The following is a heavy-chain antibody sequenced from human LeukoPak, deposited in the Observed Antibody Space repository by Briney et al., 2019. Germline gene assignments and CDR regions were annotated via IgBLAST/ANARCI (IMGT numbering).Heavy chain of an antibody. J-gene: IGHJ4*02. CDR1: GGSISGSTYY. D-gene: IGHD4-17*01. V-gene: IGHV4-39*01. Sequence: SETLSLTCTVSGGSISGSTYYWGWIRRPPGKGLECIAGMFNGGNSYYTPSLKSRATVSVDTSKNQFSLKLNSVTTADTAVYYCARLDYGVYGFINYFDYWGQGTLVTVSS. CDR2: MFNGGNS. CDR3: ARLDYGVYGFINYFDY.